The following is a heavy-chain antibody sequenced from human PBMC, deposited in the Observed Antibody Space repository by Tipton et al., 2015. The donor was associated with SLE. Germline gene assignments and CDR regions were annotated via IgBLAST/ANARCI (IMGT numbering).Heavy chain of an antibody. CDR2: SGSSKCT. J-gene: IGHJ4*02. CDR1: GDSVSGQS. CDR3: ARDQAGSLDY. Sequence: TLSLTCTVSGDSVSGQSWGWVRQPPGKGLEWIGYSGSSKCTNCNPSLESRVTISVDTSKSQFSLKLNSVTAVDTAVYYCARDQAGSLDYWGQGTLVTVSS. V-gene: IGHV4-59*02.